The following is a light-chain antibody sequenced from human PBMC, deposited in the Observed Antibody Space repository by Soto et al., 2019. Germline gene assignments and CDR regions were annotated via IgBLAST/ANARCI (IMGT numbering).Light chain of an antibody. J-gene: IGLJ2*01. CDR2: DVS. Sequence: QSALTQPASVSGSPGQSITISCTATASDVGDYNYVSWFQRYPGKAPKLMIYDVSNRPSGVSNRFSGSKSDNTASLTISGLQAEDEADYYCSSYTSTRTHVIFGGGTKLTVL. CDR1: ASDVGDYNY. CDR3: SSYTSTRTHVI. V-gene: IGLV2-14*01.